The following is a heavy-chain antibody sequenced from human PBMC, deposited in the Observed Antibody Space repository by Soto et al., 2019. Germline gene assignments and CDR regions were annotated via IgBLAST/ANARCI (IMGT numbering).Heavy chain of an antibody. D-gene: IGHD1-26*01. CDR3: ARDRWGSYAFDS. CDR1: GGVFRNYA. V-gene: IGHV1-69*01. CDR2: IIPVFGKA. J-gene: IGHJ5*01. Sequence: QVQLVQSGAEVKKPGSSVKVSCKASGGVFRNYAINWVRQAPGQGLEWLGGIIPVFGKADYPQKFQGRVTITADEYTTTAYMALTSLKTEDTAVYFCARDRWGSYAFDSWGQGTLVTVAS.